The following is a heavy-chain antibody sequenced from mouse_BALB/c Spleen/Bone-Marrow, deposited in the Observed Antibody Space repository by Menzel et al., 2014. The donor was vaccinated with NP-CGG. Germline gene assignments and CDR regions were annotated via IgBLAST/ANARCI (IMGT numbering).Heavy chain of an antibody. CDR2: INPGSGDT. CDR1: GYAFTTYL. CDR3: ARSANWLFTY. J-gene: IGHJ3*01. V-gene: IGHV1-54*01. Sequence: VKLVESGAELVRPGTSVKVSCKASGYAFTTYLIEWVKQRPGQGLEWIGVINPGSGDTHYNEKFKDKATLTADKPSSTAYMQLSSLTSDDSAVYFCARSANWLFTYWGQGTLVTVSA. D-gene: IGHD4-1*01.